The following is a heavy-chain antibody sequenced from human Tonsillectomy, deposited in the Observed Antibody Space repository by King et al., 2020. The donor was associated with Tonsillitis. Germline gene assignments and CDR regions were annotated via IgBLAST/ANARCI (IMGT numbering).Heavy chain of an antibody. CDR3: ATEGANWFDP. CDR2: INYTGST. Sequence: VQLPQWGPGLLKPSETLSLTCAVYGGSFSTYYWSWIRQPPGKGLEWIGEINYTGSTNYNPSLKSRVTISVDTSKDQFSLNLTSVTAADTAVYYCATEGANWFDPWGQGTLVTVTA. CDR1: GGSFSTYY. J-gene: IGHJ5*02. V-gene: IGHV4-34*01.